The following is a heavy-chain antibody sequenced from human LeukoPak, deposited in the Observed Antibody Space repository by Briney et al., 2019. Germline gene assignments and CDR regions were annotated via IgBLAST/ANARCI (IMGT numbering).Heavy chain of an antibody. CDR1: GGSISSSY. V-gene: IGHV4-59*08. J-gene: IGHJ4*02. CDR2: IYYTGST. CDR3: ARSDMPATLDY. Sequence: PSETLSLTCTVSGGSISSSYWSWLRQPPGRGLEWIGYIYYTGSTDCNPSLKSRVTISVDTSKNQFSLNLSSVTAADTAVYYCARSDMPATLDYWGRGTLVTVSS. D-gene: IGHD2-2*01.